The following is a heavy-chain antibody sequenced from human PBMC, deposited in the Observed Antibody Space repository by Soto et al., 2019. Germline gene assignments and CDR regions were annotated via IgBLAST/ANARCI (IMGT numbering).Heavy chain of an antibody. CDR2: IYNSATT. Sequence: QVQLQESGPGLVKPSQTLSLTCTVSGGSISTGGYYWSWIRQHPGKGLELIGYIYNSATTYYNPSLESRVTISVDTSKSQFSLKLSSVTVADTAVYYCARDPAPWGQGALVTVSS. J-gene: IGHJ5*02. CDR3: ARDPAP. CDR1: GGSISTGGYY. V-gene: IGHV4-31*03.